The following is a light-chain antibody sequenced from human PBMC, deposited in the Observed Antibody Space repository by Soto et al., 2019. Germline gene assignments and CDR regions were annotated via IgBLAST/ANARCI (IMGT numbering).Light chain of an antibody. Sequence: QSALTQPASVSGSPGQSITISCTGTSSDVGSYSLVSWYQQHPGKAPKVIIYEVIKRPSGVSNRFSGSKSGNTASLTISGLQAEDEADYYCCSYAGSTTLVFGGGTKVTVL. V-gene: IGLV2-23*02. CDR3: CSYAGSTTLV. CDR1: SSDVGSYSL. J-gene: IGLJ2*01. CDR2: EVI.